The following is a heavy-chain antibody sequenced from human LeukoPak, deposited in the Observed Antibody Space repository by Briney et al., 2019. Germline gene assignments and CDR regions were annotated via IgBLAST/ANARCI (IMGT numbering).Heavy chain of an antibody. Sequence: ASVKVSCKASGGTFSSYAISWVRQAPGQGLEWMGRIIPILGIANYAQKFQGRVTITADKSTSTAYMELSSLRSEDTAVYYCARDTRYYYDSSGYYYWGQGTLVTVSS. CDR3: ARDTRYYYDSSGYYY. J-gene: IGHJ4*02. CDR2: IIPILGIA. V-gene: IGHV1-69*04. D-gene: IGHD3-22*01. CDR1: GGTFSSYA.